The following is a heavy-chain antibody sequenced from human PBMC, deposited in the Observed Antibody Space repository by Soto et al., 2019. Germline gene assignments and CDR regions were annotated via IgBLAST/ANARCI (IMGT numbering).Heavy chain of an antibody. J-gene: IGHJ5*02. CDR1: GYTFTGYY. Sequence: GASVKVSCKASGYTFTGYYMHWVRQAPGQGLEWMGWINPNSGGTNYAQKFQGRVTMTRDTSISTAYMELSRLRSDDTAVHYCARVLGYCSGGSCYSGNWFDPWGQGTLVTVSS. V-gene: IGHV1-2*02. CDR2: INPNSGGT. CDR3: ARVLGYCSGGSCYSGNWFDP. D-gene: IGHD2-15*01.